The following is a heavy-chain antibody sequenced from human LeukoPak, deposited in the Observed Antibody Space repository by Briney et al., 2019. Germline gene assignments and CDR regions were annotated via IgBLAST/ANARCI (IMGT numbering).Heavy chain of an antibody. CDR3: ASDQGPRELPGAFDI. D-gene: IGHD1-26*01. J-gene: IGHJ3*02. CDR1: GFTFSSYW. Sequence: PGGSLRLSCAASGFTFSSYWMSWVRQAPGKGLEWVSVIYSGGSTYYADSVKGRFTISRDNSKNTLYLQMNSLRAEDTAVYYCASDQGPRELPGAFDIWGQGTMVTVSS. CDR2: IYSGGST. V-gene: IGHV3-53*01.